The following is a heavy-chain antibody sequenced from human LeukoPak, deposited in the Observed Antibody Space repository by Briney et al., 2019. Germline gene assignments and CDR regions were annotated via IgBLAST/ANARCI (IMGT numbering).Heavy chain of an antibody. CDR3: TRAIIVALGTGPFDI. D-gene: IGHD6-13*01. Sequence: GGSLRLSCAASGFTFSSYTLNWVRLAPGRGLEWVSSIIGTSEMHYADSVKGRFTVSRDNDKNSLFLQLYSLSVEDTAVYYCTRAIIVALGTGPFDIWGQGTVVTVSS. V-gene: IGHV3-21*06. CDR1: GFTFSSYT. J-gene: IGHJ3*02. CDR2: IIGTSEM.